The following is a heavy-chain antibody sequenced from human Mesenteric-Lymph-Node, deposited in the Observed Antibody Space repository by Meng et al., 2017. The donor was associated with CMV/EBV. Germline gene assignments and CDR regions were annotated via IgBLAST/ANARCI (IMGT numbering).Heavy chain of an antibody. V-gene: IGHV3-15*01. D-gene: IGHD2-2*01. Sequence: GESLKISCAASGFTFSNAWMSWVRQAPGTGLEWVGRIKSKTDGGTTDYAAPVKGRFTISRDDSKNTLYLQMNSLKTEDTAVYYCTTDLDIVVVPAAVPTAEYFQHWGQGTLVTVSS. CDR3: TTDLDIVVVPAAVPTAEYFQH. CDR2: IKSKTDGGTT. CDR1: GFTFSNAW. J-gene: IGHJ1*01.